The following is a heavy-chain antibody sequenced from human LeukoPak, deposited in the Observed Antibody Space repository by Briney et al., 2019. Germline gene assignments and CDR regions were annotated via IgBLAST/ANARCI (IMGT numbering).Heavy chain of an antibody. Sequence: SETLSLTCTVSGGSISSSSYYWGWIRQPPGKGLEWIGEINHSGSTNYNPSLKSRVTISVDTSKNQFSLKLSSVTAADTAVYYCARVGPRRVEMATLRPFDYWGQGTLVTVSS. CDR1: GGSISSSSYY. J-gene: IGHJ4*02. CDR3: ARVGPRRVEMATLRPFDY. CDR2: INHSGST. V-gene: IGHV4-39*07. D-gene: IGHD5-24*01.